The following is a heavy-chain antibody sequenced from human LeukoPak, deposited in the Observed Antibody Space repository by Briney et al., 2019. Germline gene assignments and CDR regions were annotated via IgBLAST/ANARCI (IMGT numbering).Heavy chain of an antibody. J-gene: IGHJ3*02. CDR2: ISSSSSTI. D-gene: IGHD3-22*01. Sequence: GGSLRLSCAASGFTFSSYSTNWVRQAPGKGLEWVSYISSSSSTIYYADSVKGRFTISRDNAKNSLYLQMNSLRAEDTAVYYCARSLPNYYDSSGSHAFDIWGQGTMVTVSS. V-gene: IGHV3-48*01. CDR1: GFTFSSYS. CDR3: ARSLPNYYDSSGSHAFDI.